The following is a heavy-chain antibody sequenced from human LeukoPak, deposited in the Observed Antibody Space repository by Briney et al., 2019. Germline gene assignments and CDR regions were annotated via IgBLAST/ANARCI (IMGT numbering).Heavy chain of an antibody. D-gene: IGHD3-22*01. CDR2: IYYSGST. Sequence: SETLSLTCTVSGGSISSSSYYWGWIRQPPGKGLEWIGSIYYSGSTYYNPSLKSRVTISVDTSKNQFSLKLSSVTAADTAVYYCARLKASLYYYDSSGYLNWFDPWGRGTLVTVSS. J-gene: IGHJ5*02. V-gene: IGHV4-39*01. CDR1: GGSISSSSYY. CDR3: ARLKASLYYYDSSGYLNWFDP.